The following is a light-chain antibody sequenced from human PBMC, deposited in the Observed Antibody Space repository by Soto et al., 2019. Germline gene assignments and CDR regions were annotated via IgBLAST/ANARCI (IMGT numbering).Light chain of an antibody. CDR1: SSDLGSYNY. Sequence: QSALTPPASVSGSPGQSITISCTGTSSDLGSYNYVSWYQQHPGKAPKVLLYEVNNRPSGVSNRFSGSKSGNTASLTISGLQAEDEADYYCSAYTGSTLVFGGGTKLTVL. CDR2: EVN. J-gene: IGLJ3*02. CDR3: SAYTGSTLV. V-gene: IGLV2-14*03.